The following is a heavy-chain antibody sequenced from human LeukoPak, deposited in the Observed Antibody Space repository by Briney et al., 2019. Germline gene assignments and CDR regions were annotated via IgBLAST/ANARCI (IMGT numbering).Heavy chain of an antibody. CDR3: ASHIVVVVAATYKDAFDI. CDR2: IYYSGST. J-gene: IGHJ3*02. Sequence: SETLSLTCTVSGGSISSSSYYWGWIRQPPGKGLEWIGSIYYSGSTYYNPSLKSRVTISVDTSKNQFSLKLSSVTAADTAVYYCASHIVVVVAATYKDAFDIWGQGTMVTVSS. D-gene: IGHD2-15*01. CDR1: GGSISSSSYY. V-gene: IGHV4-39*01.